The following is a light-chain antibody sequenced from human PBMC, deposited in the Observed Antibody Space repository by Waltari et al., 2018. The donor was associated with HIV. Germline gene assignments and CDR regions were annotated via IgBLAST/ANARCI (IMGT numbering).Light chain of an antibody. CDR2: KNY. V-gene: IGLV1-47*01. CDR1: SSNIRNDH. J-gene: IGLJ1*01. CDR3: VGWDGSLSGYV. Sequence: QSVLPQPPSASGTPGQTVTIPCSGSSSNIRNDHVDWYQQLPGMTPKLLIYKNYQRPSGVPDRFAGSKSGTSASLAISGLRSEDEADYYCVGWDGSLSGYVFGAGTKVTVL.